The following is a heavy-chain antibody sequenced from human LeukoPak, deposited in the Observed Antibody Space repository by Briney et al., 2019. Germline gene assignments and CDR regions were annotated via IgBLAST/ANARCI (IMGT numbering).Heavy chain of an antibody. V-gene: IGHV5-51*01. Sequence: GESLKISCKGSGYSFTSYWIGWVRQMPGKGLEWMGIIYPGDSDTRYSPSFQGQVTISADKSISTAYLQWSTLKASDTAMYYCARIPYGSGSRAIYYYYGMDDWGQGTTVTVSS. CDR2: IYPGDSDT. J-gene: IGHJ6*02. CDR3: ARIPYGSGSRAIYYYYGMDD. CDR1: GYSFTSYW. D-gene: IGHD3-10*01.